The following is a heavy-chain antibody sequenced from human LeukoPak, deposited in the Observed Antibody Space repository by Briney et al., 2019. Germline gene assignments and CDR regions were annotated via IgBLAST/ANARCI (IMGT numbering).Heavy chain of an antibody. CDR1: GFTFSTYW. D-gene: IGHD2-8*01. CDR3: ARGGVNHGFDI. CDR2: ITSDGSGT. J-gene: IGHJ3*02. V-gene: IGHV3-74*01. Sequence: GGSLRLFCAASGFTFSTYWIHWVRQAPGKGLVWVSRITSDGSGTIYADSVKGRFTISRDNAKNTLYLQMNSLRVEDTAVYYCARGGVNHGFDIWGQGTMVTVSS.